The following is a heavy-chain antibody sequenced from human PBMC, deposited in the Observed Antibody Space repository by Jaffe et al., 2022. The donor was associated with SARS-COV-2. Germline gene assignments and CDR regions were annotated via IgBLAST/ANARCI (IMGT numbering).Heavy chain of an antibody. D-gene: IGHD4-17*01. CDR1: GFTFDDYA. J-gene: IGHJ6*02. CDR3: AKAADDYGDYAALWYGMDV. Sequence: EVQLVESGGGLVQPGRSLRLSCAASGFTFDDYAMHWVRQAPGKGLEWVSGISWNSGSIGYADSVKGRFTISRDNAKNSLYLQMNSLRAEDTALYYCAKAADDYGDYAALWYGMDVWGQGTTVTVSS. V-gene: IGHV3-9*01. CDR2: ISWNSGSI.